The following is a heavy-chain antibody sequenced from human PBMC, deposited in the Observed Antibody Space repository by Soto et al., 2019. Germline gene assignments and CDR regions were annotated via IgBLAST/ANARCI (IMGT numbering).Heavy chain of an antibody. J-gene: IGHJ6*02. Sequence: GESLKISCKGSGYSFTSYWIGWVRQMPGKGLEWMGIIYPGDSDTRYSPSFQGQVTISADKSISTAYLQWSSLKASDTAMYYCARSWAMVRGVIYHAPHVWGQGTTVTVSS. D-gene: IGHD3-10*01. CDR3: ARSWAMVRGVIYHAPHV. CDR1: GYSFTSYW. V-gene: IGHV5-51*01. CDR2: IYPGDSDT.